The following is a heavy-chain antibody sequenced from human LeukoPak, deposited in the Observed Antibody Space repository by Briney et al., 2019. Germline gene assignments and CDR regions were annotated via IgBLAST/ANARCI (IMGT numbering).Heavy chain of an antibody. Sequence: ASVKVSCKASGGTFSSYAISWVRQAPGQGLELMGRIIPILGIPNYAQKFQGRVTITADKSTTTAYMELSSLRSEDTAVYYCERVSYYDSSGYPEYFHHWGQGTLVTVSS. CDR2: IIPILGIP. CDR1: GGTFSSYA. J-gene: IGHJ1*01. CDR3: ERVSYYDSSGYPEYFHH. D-gene: IGHD3-22*01. V-gene: IGHV1-69*04.